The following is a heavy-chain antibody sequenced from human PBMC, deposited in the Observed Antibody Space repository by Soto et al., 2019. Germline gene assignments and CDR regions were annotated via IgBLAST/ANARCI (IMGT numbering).Heavy chain of an antibody. D-gene: IGHD2-2*02. CDR1: GGPITGYH. V-gene: IGHV4-59*01. Sequence: SETLSLTCTVSGGPITGYHWGWIRQSPEKGLEWIGYMFYSGSPNYNPSLESRVTISADTSRNQLSLILNSVTAADTAVYYCGRRIYHRVDPWGQGSLVT. J-gene: IGHJ5*02. CDR3: GRRIYHRVDP. CDR2: MFYSGSP.